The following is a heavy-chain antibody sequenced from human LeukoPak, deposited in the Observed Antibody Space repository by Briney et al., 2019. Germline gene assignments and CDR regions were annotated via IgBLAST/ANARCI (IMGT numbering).Heavy chain of an antibody. CDR3: ARDRVDGHYNWFDP. CDR1: GYTFTSYA. D-gene: IGHD5-24*01. J-gene: IGHJ5*02. Sequence: ASVKVSCKASGYTFTSYAMHWVRQAPGQRLEWMGWINAGNGNTKYSQEFQGRVTITRDTSASTAYMELSSLRSEDMAVYYCARDRVDGHYNWFDPWGQGTLVTVSS. CDR2: INAGNGNT. V-gene: IGHV1-3*03.